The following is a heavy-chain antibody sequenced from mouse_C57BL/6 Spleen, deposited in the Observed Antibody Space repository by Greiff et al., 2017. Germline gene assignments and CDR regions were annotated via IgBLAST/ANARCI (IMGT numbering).Heavy chain of an antibody. CDR1: GFTFSSYA. Sequence: EVMLVESGGGLVKPGGSLKLSCAASGFTFSSYAMSWVRQTPEKRLEWVATISDGGSYTYYPDNVKGRFTISRDNAKNNLYLQMSHLKSEDTAMYYCARDSPTTRGYFDYWGQGTTLTVSS. J-gene: IGHJ2*01. CDR2: ISDGGSYT. D-gene: IGHD1-1*01. V-gene: IGHV5-4*01. CDR3: ARDSPTTRGYFDY.